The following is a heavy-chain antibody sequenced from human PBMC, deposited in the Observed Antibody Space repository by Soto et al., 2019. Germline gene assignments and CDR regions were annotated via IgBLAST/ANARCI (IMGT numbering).Heavy chain of an antibody. V-gene: IGHV3-23*01. D-gene: IGHD3-9*01. CDR2: INDRATNT. Sequence: GGSLRLSCAASGFSFSNYPMGWVRQAPGKGLEWVSTINDRATNTYYADSVKGRFTISRDNSKSTLYLQMNSLRVEDTALYYCAKGTGYSYRSYFDCWGQGTLVTVSS. CDR1: GFSFSNYP. J-gene: IGHJ4*02. CDR3: AKGTGYSYRSYFDC.